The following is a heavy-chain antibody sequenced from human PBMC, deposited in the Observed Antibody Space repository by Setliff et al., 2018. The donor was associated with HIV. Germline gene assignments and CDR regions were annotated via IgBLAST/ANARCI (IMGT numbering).Heavy chain of an antibody. D-gene: IGHD2-15*01. V-gene: IGHV1-69*10. CDR3: ATNAEVAATIYFYYYMEV. CDR1: GGNFRSYG. Sequence: SVKVSCKASGGNFRSYGIRWVRQAPGQGLEWMGGIIPMSVVPKYAQKFQGRVTITADKSTSTDYMELSSLRSEDTAGYYCATNAEVAATIYFYYYMEVWGKGTTVTVSS. J-gene: IGHJ6*03. CDR2: IIPMSVVP.